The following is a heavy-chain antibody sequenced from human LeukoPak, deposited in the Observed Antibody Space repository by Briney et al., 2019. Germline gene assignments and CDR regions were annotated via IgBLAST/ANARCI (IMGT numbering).Heavy chain of an antibody. CDR3: ARGYYYDSSGYSDEDTYYFDY. CDR2: IWYDGSNK. D-gene: IGHD3-22*01. J-gene: IGHJ4*02. CDR1: GFTCSSYG. V-gene: IGHV3-33*01. Sequence: GGSLRLSCAASGFTCSSYGMHWVRQAPGKGLEWVAVIWYDGSNKYYADSVKGRFTISRDNSKNTLYLQMNSLRAEDTAVYYCARGYYYDSSGYSDEDTYYFDYWGQGTLVTVSS.